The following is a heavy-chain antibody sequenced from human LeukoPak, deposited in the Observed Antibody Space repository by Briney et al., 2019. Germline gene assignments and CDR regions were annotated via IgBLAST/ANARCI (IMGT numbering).Heavy chain of an antibody. D-gene: IGHD6-13*01. CDR1: GFTFSTYA. CDR2: ISGSGGST. CDR3: ARVAAAGTQFDY. J-gene: IGHJ4*02. Sequence: GGSLRLSCAASGFTFSTYAMTWVRQAPGKGLEWVSAISGSGGSTYYADSVKGRFTISRDNSKNTLYLQMNSLRAEDTAVYYCARVAAAGTQFDYWGQGTLVTVSS. V-gene: IGHV3-23*01.